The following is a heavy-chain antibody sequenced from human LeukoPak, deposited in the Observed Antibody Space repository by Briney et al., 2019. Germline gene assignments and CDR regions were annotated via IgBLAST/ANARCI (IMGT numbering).Heavy chain of an antibody. CDR1: GYSFTTYW. D-gene: IGHD5-18*01. CDR3: ARHGRLSSGHHYFDY. J-gene: IGHJ4*02. CDR2: IYPGDSNT. V-gene: IGHV5-51*01. Sequence: KRGESLKISCEGSGYSFTTYWIGWVRQMPGKGLEWMGIIYPGDSNTKYSPSFQGQVTVSADKSISTAYLQWSSLKASDTAIYYCARHGRLSSGHHYFDYWGQGTLVTVSS.